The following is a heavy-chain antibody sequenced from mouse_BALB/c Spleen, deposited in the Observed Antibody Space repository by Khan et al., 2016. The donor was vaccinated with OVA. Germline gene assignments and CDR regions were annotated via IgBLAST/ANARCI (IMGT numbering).Heavy chain of an antibody. CDR2: ISYSGNT. V-gene: IGHV3-2*02. Sequence: VQLKESGPGLVKPSQSLSLTCTVTGYSITTDYASNWIRQFPGNKLEWMGYISYSGNTKYNPSLKNRISITRDTSKNQFFLQLKSVTTEDTARYYCARVYGGDFDYWGQGTTLTVSS. J-gene: IGHJ2*01. CDR1: GYSITTDYA. D-gene: IGHD1-1*01. CDR3: ARVYGGDFDY.